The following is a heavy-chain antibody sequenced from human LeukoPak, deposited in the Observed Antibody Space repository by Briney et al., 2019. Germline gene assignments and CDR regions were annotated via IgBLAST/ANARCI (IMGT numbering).Heavy chain of an antibody. Sequence: GGSLRLSCAASGFTFSSYAMSWVRQAPGKGLEWVSAISGSGGSTYYADSVKGRFTISRDTSKNTLYLQMNSLRAEDTAVYCCAKARHSGVVTAIPFDYWGQGTLVTVSS. J-gene: IGHJ4*02. CDR3: AKARHSGVVTAIPFDY. D-gene: IGHD2-21*02. CDR1: GFTFSSYA. CDR2: ISGSGGST. V-gene: IGHV3-23*01.